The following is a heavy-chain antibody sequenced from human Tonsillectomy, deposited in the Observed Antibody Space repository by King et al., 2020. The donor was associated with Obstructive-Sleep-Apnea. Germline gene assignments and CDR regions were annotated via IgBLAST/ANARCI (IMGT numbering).Heavy chain of an antibody. Sequence: VQLVESGGGLFKPGGSLRLPCEPSGSTFTSFAITWVRKPPGKGLDWVSPFVGSGSGVSQHYAASVKGRFTISRADSRNSLFLHMSGLRVDDTAVYYCTKEGPIAVAPSFFYGMDVWGQGTTVTVSS. CDR3: TKEGPIAVAPSFFYGMDV. V-gene: IGHV3-23*04. D-gene: IGHD6-19*01. CDR2: FVGSGSGVSQ. CDR1: GSTFTSFA. J-gene: IGHJ6*02.